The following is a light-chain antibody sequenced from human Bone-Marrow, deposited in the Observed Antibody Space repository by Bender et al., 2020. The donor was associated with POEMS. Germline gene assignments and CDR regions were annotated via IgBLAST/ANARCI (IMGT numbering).Light chain of an antibody. CDR1: SSDVGGYDF. J-gene: IGLJ3*02. CDR3: SSYTDSSTWV. V-gene: IGLV2-14*03. Sequence: HSALTQPASVSGSPGQSITISCTGTSSDVGGYDFVSWYQQHPGKAPKVMIYDVSNRPSGVSNRFSGSKSGNTASLTISGLQAEDEADYYCSSYTDSSTWVFGGGTKLTVL. CDR2: DVS.